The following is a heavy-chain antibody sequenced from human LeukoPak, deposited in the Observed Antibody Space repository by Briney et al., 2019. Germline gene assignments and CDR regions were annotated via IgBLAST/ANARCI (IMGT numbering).Heavy chain of an antibody. J-gene: IGHJ6*02. D-gene: IGHD2-2*01. CDR3: ARGLLYCSSTSCSPGIGMDV. V-gene: IGHV4-34*01. CDR2: INHSGST. CDR1: GGSFSGYY. Sequence: PSETLSLTCAVYGGSFSGYYWSWIRQPPGKGLEWIGEINHSGSTNYNPSLKSRVTISVDTSKNQFSLKLSSVTAADTAVYYCARGLLYCSSTSCSPGIGMDVWGQGTTVTVSS.